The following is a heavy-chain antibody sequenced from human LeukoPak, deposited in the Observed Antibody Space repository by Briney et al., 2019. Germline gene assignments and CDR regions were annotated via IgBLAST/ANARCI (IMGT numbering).Heavy chain of an antibody. Sequence: ASVKVSCKASGYTFADYYINLVRQAPGQGLEWIGWINPNRGDTNYAQKFQDRVTMTRDTSISTAYIELNFLRSDDTAVFYCARGDCYGSPKVVAAWGQGTLVTVSS. D-gene: IGHD3-10*01. CDR3: ARGDCYGSPKVVAA. J-gene: IGHJ5*02. CDR1: GYTFADYY. CDR2: INPNRGDT. V-gene: IGHV1-2*02.